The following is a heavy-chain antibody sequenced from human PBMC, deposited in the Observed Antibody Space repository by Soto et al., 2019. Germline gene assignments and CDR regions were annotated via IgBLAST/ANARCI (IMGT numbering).Heavy chain of an antibody. CDR2: ISANSGNT. V-gene: IGHV1-18*01. D-gene: IGHD3-22*01. J-gene: IGHJ4*02. Sequence: ASLTLSWTSPKSSFTGYHVHWVRQDPGQGLEWMGWISANSGNTNYAQKLQGRVTMTTDTSTSTAYMELRSLRSDDTAGYYCATAGNYDSSGRDCWGQGTRVTVSS. CDR1: KSSFTGYH. CDR3: ATAGNYDSSGRDC.